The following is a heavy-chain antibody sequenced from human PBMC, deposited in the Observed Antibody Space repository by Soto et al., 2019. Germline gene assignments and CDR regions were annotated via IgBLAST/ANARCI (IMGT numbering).Heavy chain of an antibody. D-gene: IGHD6-13*01. J-gene: IGHJ3*02. CDR3: VHRGQQLWGAVDI. Sequence: QITLKASGPTLVKPTQTLTLTCTFSGFSLTASGVGVAWVRQPPGKALELLAIIYWDDSKLYSSSLKSRLTFTKDTSKNQVVLSMTYMDPVDTATYYCVHRGQQLWGAVDIWGQGTMVTVSS. CDR1: GFSLTASGVG. V-gene: IGHV2-5*02. CDR2: IYWDDSK.